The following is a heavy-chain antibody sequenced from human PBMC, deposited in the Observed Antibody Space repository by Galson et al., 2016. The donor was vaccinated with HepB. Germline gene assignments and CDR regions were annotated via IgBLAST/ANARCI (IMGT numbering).Heavy chain of an antibody. J-gene: IGHJ4*02. V-gene: IGHV5-51*03. CDR3: ASLLGRDSSGYFGY. Sequence: QSGAEVKKPGETLKIACRDSGYRFTNIWIGWVRQVPGMGLEWMGIIYPGDSDTRYSPSFQGQVTISADKSISTAYLQWSSLKASDTAMYYCASLLGRDSSGYFGYWGLGTLVTVSS. CDR2: IYPGDSDT. CDR1: GYRFTNIW. D-gene: IGHD3-22*01.